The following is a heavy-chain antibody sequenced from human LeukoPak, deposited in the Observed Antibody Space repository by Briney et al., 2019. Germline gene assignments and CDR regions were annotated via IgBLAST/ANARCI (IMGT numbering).Heavy chain of an antibody. CDR3: APKGPPAPEGLAWFDP. CDR1: GGSFSGYY. D-gene: IGHD1-14*01. CDR2: INHSGST. V-gene: IGHV4-34*01. Sequence: SETLSLTCAVYGGSFSGYYWSGIRQPPGKGLEWIGEINHSGSTNYNPSLKSRVTISVDTSKNQFSLKLSSVTAADTAVYYCAPKGPPAPEGLAWFDPGAREPWSPSPQ. J-gene: IGHJ5*02.